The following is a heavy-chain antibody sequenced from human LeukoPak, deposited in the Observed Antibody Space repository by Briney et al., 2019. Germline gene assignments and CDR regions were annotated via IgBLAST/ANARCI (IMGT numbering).Heavy chain of an antibody. CDR2: INPDGSEK. V-gene: IGHV3-7*01. CDR3: ARDRGYSSFDY. J-gene: IGHJ4*02. CDR1: GYTFRTSW. D-gene: IGHD6-19*01. Sequence: GGSLRLSCGASGYTFRTSWMNWVRQAPGKGLEWVASINPDGSEKYSVDSVKGRFTISRDNAKNSLYLQMNSLRAEDTAVYYCARDRGYSSFDYWGQGTLVTVSS.